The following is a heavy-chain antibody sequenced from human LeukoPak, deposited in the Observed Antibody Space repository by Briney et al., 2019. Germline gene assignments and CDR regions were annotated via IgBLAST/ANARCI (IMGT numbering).Heavy chain of an antibody. CDR3: ARGRARNDY. J-gene: IGHJ4*02. V-gene: IGHV4-34*01. Sequence: SETLSLTCAVYGGSFSGYYWSWIRQPPGKGLEWIAEINHSGSTNYNPSLKSRVTISVDTSKNQFSLKLSSVTAADTAVYHCARGRARNDYWGQGTLVTVSS. CDR2: INHSGST. CDR1: GGSFSGYY.